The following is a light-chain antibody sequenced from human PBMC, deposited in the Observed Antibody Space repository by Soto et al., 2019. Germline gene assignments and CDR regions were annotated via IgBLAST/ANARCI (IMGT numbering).Light chain of an antibody. CDR3: QQYNNWPET. V-gene: IGKV3-15*01. CDR2: DAS. Sequence: EIVTTQSPATLSVSPGERATLSCRASQSVSSNLAWYQQKVGQAPRVLIYDASTRATGIPGRFSGSGSGTEFTLTISSLQSEDFAVYYCQQYNNWPETFGQGTKVEIK. CDR1: QSVSSN. J-gene: IGKJ1*01.